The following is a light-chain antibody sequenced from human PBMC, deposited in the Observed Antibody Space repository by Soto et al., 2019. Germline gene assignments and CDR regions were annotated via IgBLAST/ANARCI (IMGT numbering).Light chain of an antibody. CDR1: QSVSRS. V-gene: IGKV3-20*01. CDR3: QQYGGSPIT. Sequence: VVLTQSRVTLSSSTGGRAPLSCRARQSVSRSLAWYQQRPGQSPRLLISGASMRASGVPVRFIGSGSGTDFTLTITTLEPEDFAVYYCQQYGGSPITSGLGTRLEIK. CDR2: GAS. J-gene: IGKJ5*01.